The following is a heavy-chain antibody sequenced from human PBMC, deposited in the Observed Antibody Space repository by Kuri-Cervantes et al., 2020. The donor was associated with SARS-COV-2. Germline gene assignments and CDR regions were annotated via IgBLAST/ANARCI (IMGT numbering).Heavy chain of an antibody. V-gene: IGHV1-8*03. CDR1: GYTFTSYD. CDR2: MNPNSGNT. J-gene: IGHJ4*02. D-gene: IGHD4-11*01. Sequence: ASVKVSCKASGYTFTSYDINWVRQATGQGLEWMGWMNPNSGNTGYAQKFQGRVTITRNTSISTAYMELSSLRSEDTAVYYCARVVGYSNYYFDYWGQGTLVTVSS. CDR3: ARVVGYSNYYFDY.